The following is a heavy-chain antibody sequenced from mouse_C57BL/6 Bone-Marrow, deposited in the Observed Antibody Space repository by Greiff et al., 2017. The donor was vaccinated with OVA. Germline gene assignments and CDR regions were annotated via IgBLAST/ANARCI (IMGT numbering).Heavy chain of an antibody. CDR1: GYSITSGYY. CDR2: ISYDGSN. J-gene: IGHJ2*01. CDR3: ARGGIYYYGSSYYFDY. V-gene: IGHV3-6*01. Sequence: EVKLMESGPGLVKPSQSLSLTCSVTGYSITSGYYWNWIRQFPGNKLEWMGYISYDGSNNYNPSLKNRISITRDTSKNQFFLKLNSVTTEDTATYYCARGGIYYYGSSYYFDYWGQGTTLTVSS. D-gene: IGHD1-1*01.